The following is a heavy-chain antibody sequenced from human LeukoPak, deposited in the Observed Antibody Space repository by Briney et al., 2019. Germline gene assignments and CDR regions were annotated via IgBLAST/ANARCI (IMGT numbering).Heavy chain of an antibody. V-gene: IGHV1-2*06. J-gene: IGHJ4*02. CDR3: ARSPSSLLWFGENLN. CDR2: INPNSGGT. CDR1: GYTFTGYY. Sequence: EASVKVSCKASGYTFTGYYMHWVRQAPGQGLEWVRRINPNSGGTNYAQKFQGRVTMTRDTSIGTAYMELSRLRSDDTAVYYCARSPSSLLWFGENLNWGQGTLVTVSS. D-gene: IGHD3-10*01.